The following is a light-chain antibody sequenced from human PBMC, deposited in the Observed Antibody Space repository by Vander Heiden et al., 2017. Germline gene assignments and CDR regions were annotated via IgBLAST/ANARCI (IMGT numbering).Light chain of an antibody. CDR2: WAA. CDR3: QQYYSTPYT. V-gene: IGKV4-1*01. J-gene: IGKJ2*01. CDR1: QSVLYSSNNKNY. Sequence: DIVMIQSPVSPAVSLAERATINCKSSQSVLYSSNNKNYLAWYQQKPGQPPKLLMYWAATRESGVPDRFSGSGSGTDFTLTISSLQAEDVAVYYCQQYYSTPYTFGQGTKLEIK.